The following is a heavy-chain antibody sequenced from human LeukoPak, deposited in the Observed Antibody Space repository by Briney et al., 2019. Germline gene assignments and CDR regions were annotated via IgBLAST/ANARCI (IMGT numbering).Heavy chain of an antibody. V-gene: IGHV1-69-2*01. D-gene: IGHD2-21*02. CDR2: VDPEDGET. J-gene: IGHJ4*02. CDR3: ARGPLTQDY. CDR1: GYTFTDYY. Sequence: ASVKVSCKVSGYTFTDYYMHWVQQAPGKGLEWTGLVDPEDGETIYAEKFQGRVTMTTDTSTSTAYMELRSLRSDDTAVYYCARGPLTQDYWGQGTLVTVSS.